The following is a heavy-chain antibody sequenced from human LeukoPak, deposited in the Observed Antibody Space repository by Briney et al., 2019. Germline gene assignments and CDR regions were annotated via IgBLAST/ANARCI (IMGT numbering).Heavy chain of an antibody. CDR3: ARERGSSAWYFPYYY. D-gene: IGHD6-19*01. J-gene: IGHJ4*02. Sequence: GGSLRLSCAASGFTFSSYWMHWVRQAPGKGLVWVSRINSDASSTNYADSVKGRFTISRDNAKNILYLQMNSLRAEDTDVFYCARERGSSAWYFPYYYWGQGTLITVSS. CDR1: GFTFSSYW. V-gene: IGHV3-74*01. CDR2: INSDASST.